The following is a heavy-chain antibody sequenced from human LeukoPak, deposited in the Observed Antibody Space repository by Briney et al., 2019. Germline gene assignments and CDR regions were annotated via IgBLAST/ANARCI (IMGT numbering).Heavy chain of an antibody. CDR1: GYNFADYW. V-gene: IGHV5-51*01. Sequence: GKSLTISCKCSGYNFADYWIVLVRQMPGKGLEYVDIIFPGNSNIRYSQTFQGQVTISAAKSIITAYLRSSTLKASDAAFYSRASEALDPDCWYCYMDVWGKGTTVTVS. CDR2: IFPGNSNI. CDR3: ASEALDPDCWYCYMDV. J-gene: IGHJ6*03. D-gene: IGHD6-13*01.